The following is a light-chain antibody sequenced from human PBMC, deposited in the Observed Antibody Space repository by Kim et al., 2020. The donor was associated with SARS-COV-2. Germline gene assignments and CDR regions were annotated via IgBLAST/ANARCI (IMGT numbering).Light chain of an antibody. CDR1: QDIINY. J-gene: IGKJ1*01. Sequence: VGDMLATACRASQDIINYLAWFHLSAGKDPKLLIYAASSLQPGVPSRFSGSGSGTEFTLTVTSLQPEDVATYYCQKCDSAPWTFGQGTKVDIK. V-gene: IGKV1-27*01. CDR2: AAS. CDR3: QKCDSAPWT.